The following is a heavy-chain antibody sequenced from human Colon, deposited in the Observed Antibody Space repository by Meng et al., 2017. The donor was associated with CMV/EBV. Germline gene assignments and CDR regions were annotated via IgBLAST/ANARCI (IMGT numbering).Heavy chain of an antibody. CDR2: IIPTLDMA. CDR3: ARGENLTGDDS. CDR1: GGSFSTYH. J-gene: IGHJ4*02. Sequence: SVKVSCKVPGGSFSTYHINWVRQAPGQGLEWMGRIIPTLDMATYAQNLQGRVTLTADKSTTTAYLELSSLRSDDTAISYCARGENLTGDDSWGQGTLVTVSS. D-gene: IGHD1-20*01. V-gene: IGHV1-69*04.